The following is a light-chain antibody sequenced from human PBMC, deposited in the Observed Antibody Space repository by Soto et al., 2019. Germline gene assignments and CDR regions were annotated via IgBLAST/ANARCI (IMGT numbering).Light chain of an antibody. CDR3: QVYDYGSDQHVV. V-gene: IGLV3-21*04. Sequence: SYELTQPPSVSVAPGETARITGGGNYIGRERVHWYQQRPGQAPVVVIFYDSDRPSGVPERFSGSNSGNTATLTIGRVEAGDEADYYCQVYDYGSDQHVVFGGGTKLTVL. J-gene: IGLJ2*01. CDR2: YDS. CDR1: YIGRER.